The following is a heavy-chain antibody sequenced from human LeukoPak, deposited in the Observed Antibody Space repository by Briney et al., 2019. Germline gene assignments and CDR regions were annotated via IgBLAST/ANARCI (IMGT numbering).Heavy chain of an antibody. V-gene: IGHV1-8*01. D-gene: IGHD2-2*01. CDR1: GYTFTSYD. CDR2: MNPNSGNT. J-gene: IGHJ4*02. CDR3: ARGTQILNIVVVPAAMDY. Sequence: GASVKVSCKASGYTFTSYDINWVRQATGQGLEWMGWMNPNSGNTGYAQKFQGRVTMTRNTSISTAYMELSSLRSEDTAVYYCARGTQILNIVVVPAAMDYWGQGTLVTVSS.